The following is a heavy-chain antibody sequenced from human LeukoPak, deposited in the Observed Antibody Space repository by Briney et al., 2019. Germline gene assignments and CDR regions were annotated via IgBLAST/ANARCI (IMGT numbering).Heavy chain of an antibody. J-gene: IGHJ4*02. CDR3: ANSGGSSSWTSYFYYFDY. V-gene: IGHV3-23*01. D-gene: IGHD6-13*01. CDR2: ISGSGGST. Sequence: PGGSLRLSCAASGFTFSSYAMSWVRQAPGKGLEWVSAISGSGGSTYYADSVKGRFTISRDNSKNTLCLQMNSLRAEDTAVYYCANSGGSSSWTSYFYYFDYWGQGTLVTVSS. CDR1: GFTFSSYA.